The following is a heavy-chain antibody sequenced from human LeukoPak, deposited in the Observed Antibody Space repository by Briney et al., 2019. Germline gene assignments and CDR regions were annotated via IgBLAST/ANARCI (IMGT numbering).Heavy chain of an antibody. Sequence: SETLSLTCTVYGGSFSGYYWSWIRQPPGKGLEWIGEINHSGSTSYNPSLKSRVTISVDTSKNQFSLKLSSVTAADTAVYYCARLIVGATDFDYWGQGTLVTVSS. CDR2: INHSGST. CDR1: GGSFSGYY. CDR3: ARLIVGATDFDY. J-gene: IGHJ4*02. V-gene: IGHV4-34*01. D-gene: IGHD1-26*01.